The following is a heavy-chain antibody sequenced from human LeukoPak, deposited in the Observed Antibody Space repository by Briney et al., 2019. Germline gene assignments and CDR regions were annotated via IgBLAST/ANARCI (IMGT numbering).Heavy chain of an antibody. J-gene: IGHJ4*02. CDR1: GGSFSGYY. V-gene: IGHV4-34*01. Sequence: SETLSLTCAVYGGSFSGYYWSWIRPPPGKGLEWIGEINHSGSTNYNPSLKSRVTISVDTSKNQFSLKLSSVTAADTAVHYCARVKRITMIVVVTKEYYFDYWGQGTLVTVSS. CDR2: INHSGST. CDR3: ARVKRITMIVVVTKEYYFDY. D-gene: IGHD3-22*01.